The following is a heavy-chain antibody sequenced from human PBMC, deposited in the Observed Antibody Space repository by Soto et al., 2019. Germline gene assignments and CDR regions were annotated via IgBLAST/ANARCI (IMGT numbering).Heavy chain of an antibody. CDR1: GFRFSSYA. V-gene: IGHV3-21*01. CDR3: AGPLLGTGTCTTNSCYEASY. D-gene: IGHD2-2*01. CDR2: ISMSSNYI. Sequence: GGSLRLSCVASGFRFSSYAMNWVRQAPGKGLEWVSSISMSSNYIYYADSVKGRFTISRDDAKNSLYLQMNSLTTEDTAVYYCAGPLLGTGTCTTNSCYEASYWGQGSLVTVSS. J-gene: IGHJ4*02.